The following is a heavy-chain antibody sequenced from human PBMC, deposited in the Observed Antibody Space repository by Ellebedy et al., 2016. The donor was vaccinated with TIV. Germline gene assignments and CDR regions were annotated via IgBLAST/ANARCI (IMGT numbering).Heavy chain of an antibody. CDR1: GGSFSDYY. Sequence: MPSETLSLTCAVDGGSFSDYYWSWIRQSPGKGLEWIGEIHRVGSTNYNPSLKSPVHISVDTSKNQFSLKLDPVTAADTAVFYCARTTYTQYFDLWGRGTLVTVSS. J-gene: IGHJ2*01. V-gene: IGHV4-34*01. CDR3: ARTTYTQYFDL. CDR2: IHRVGST. D-gene: IGHD1-14*01.